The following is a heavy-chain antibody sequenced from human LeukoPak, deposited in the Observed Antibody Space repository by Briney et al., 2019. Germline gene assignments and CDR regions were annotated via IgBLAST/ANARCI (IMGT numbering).Heavy chain of an antibody. J-gene: IGHJ4*02. Sequence: SETLSLTCTVSGGSISSYYWSWIRQPPGKGLEWIGEINHSGSTNYNPSLKSRVTISVDTSKNQFSLKLSSVTAADTAVYYCARGIRSRGVPYDYWGQGTLVTVSS. V-gene: IGHV4-34*01. CDR1: GGSISSYY. CDR2: INHSGST. D-gene: IGHD3-10*01. CDR3: ARGIRSRGVPYDY.